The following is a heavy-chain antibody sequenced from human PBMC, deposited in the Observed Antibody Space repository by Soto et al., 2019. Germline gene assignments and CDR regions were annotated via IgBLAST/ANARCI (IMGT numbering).Heavy chain of an antibody. CDR1: GYTLTELS. CDR2: FDPEDGET. Sequence: ASVKVSCKVSGYTLTELSMHWVRQAPGKGLEWMGGFDPEDGETICAQKFQGRVTMTEDTSTDTAYMELSSLRSEDTAVYYCATVMYRCMLGPCVWFDPWGQGTLVTVSS. J-gene: IGHJ5*02. D-gene: IGHD2-8*01. CDR3: ATVMYRCMLGPCVWFDP. V-gene: IGHV1-24*01.